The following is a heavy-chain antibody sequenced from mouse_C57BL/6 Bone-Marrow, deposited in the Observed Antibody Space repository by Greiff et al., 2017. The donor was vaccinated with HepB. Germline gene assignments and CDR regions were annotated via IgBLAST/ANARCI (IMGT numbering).Heavy chain of an antibody. D-gene: IGHD2-1*01. J-gene: IGHJ2*01. CDR2: IDPSDSYT. CDR3: ARSDYYGKRGRDY. CDR1: GYTFTSYW. V-gene: IGHV1-59*01. Sequence: QVQLQQPGAELVRPGTSVKLSCKASGYTFTSYWMHWVKQRPGQGLEWIGVIDPSDSYTNYNQKFKGKATLTVDTSSSTAYMQLSSLTSEDSAVYYCARSDYYGKRGRDYWGQGTTLTVSS.